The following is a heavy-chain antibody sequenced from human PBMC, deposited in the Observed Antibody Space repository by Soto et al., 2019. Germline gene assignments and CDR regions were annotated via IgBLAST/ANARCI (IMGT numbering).Heavy chain of an antibody. V-gene: IGHV4-61*08. CDR2: ISYTGST. CDR1: GGSVSSGGSY. D-gene: IGHD3-10*01. CDR3: ARGVRISDY. Sequence: QVQLQESGPGLVKPSETLSLTCTVSGGSVSSGGSYWSWIRQPPGKGLEWIGFISYTGSTNCNPSLKSRVTISVDTSKNQFSLKVSSVTAADTAMYYCARGVRISDYWGQGTLVTVSS. J-gene: IGHJ4*02.